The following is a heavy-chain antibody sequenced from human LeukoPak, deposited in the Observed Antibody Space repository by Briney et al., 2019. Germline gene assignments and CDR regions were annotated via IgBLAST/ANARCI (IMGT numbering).Heavy chain of an antibody. CDR2: IYYSGST. Sequence: PSETLSLTCTVSGGSISSSSYYWGWIRQPPGKGLEWIGSIYYSGSTYYNPSLKSRVTISVDTSKNQFSLKLSSVTAADTAVYYCARDSTGDLDYWGQGTLVTVSS. CDR1: GGSISSSSYY. V-gene: IGHV4-39*07. D-gene: IGHD7-27*01. J-gene: IGHJ4*02. CDR3: ARDSTGDLDY.